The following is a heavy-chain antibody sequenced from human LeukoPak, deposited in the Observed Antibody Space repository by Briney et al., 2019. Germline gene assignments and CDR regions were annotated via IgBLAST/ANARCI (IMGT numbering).Heavy chain of an antibody. D-gene: IGHD3-10*01. Sequence: SETLSLTCTVSGGSISSYYWSWIRQPAGKGLEWIGRIYTSGSTNYNPSLKSRVTMSVDTSKNQFSLKLSSVTAADTAVYDCAREGVSRMVRGVIGYFDYWVQGTLVSVCS. CDR1: GGSISSYY. CDR3: AREGVSRMVRGVIGYFDY. V-gene: IGHV4-4*07. J-gene: IGHJ4*02. CDR2: IYTSGST.